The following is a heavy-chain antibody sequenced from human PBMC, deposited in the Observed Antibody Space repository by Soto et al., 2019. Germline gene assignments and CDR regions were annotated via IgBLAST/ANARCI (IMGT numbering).Heavy chain of an antibody. CDR1: GFTFGSYA. D-gene: IGHD5-12*01. J-gene: IGHJ4*02. V-gene: IGHV3-64D*08. CDR2: ISSIGINT. Sequence: PGGSLXLSCSASGFTFGSYAMHWVRQAPGKGLQYVSAISSIGINTYYADSVKARFTISRDNSKNTLYLQMNSLTAEDTAVYYCVKSPVVARPGDYWGQGTLVTVSS. CDR3: VKSPVVARPGDY.